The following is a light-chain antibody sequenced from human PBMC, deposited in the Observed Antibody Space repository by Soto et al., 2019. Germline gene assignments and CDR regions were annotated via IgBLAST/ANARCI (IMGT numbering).Light chain of an antibody. CDR1: QTISGTY. CDR2: SSS. V-gene: IGKV3-20*01. J-gene: IGKJ1*01. Sequence: IVLTQSPGTLSXXPXXXXTXXXRXIQTISGTYLAWYQQKPGQAPRLLIYSSSSRAAGVSDRFSGSGSGTDFSLTISRLEPEDFAMYYCQQYGRSPTWTFGQGTKVDIK. CDR3: QQYGRSPTWT.